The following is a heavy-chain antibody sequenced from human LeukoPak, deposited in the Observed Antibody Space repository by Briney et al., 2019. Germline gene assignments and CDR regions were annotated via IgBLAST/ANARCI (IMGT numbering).Heavy chain of an antibody. CDR2: ISASGDVT. Sequence: PGGSLRLSCAASGFSFSAYPMGWVRQAPGKGLQWLTGISASGDVTFHADRVKGRFAISRDNSKNTLYLQMTGLRAGDTAEYYCAKSLFTSAIGTGRAFHIWGQGTMVTVSS. J-gene: IGHJ3*02. CDR1: GFSFSAYP. D-gene: IGHD1-26*01. V-gene: IGHV3-23*01. CDR3: AKSLFTSAIGTGRAFHI.